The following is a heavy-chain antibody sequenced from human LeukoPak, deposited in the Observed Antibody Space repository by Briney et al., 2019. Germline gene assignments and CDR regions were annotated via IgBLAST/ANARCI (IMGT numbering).Heavy chain of an antibody. CDR3: ARETAWPENTPMILFSYFDY. D-gene: IGHD3/OR15-3a*01. CDR1: GGSISGFH. V-gene: IGHV4-4*07. J-gene: IGHJ4*02. Sequence: PSETLSLTCSVSGGSISGFHWSWIRQTAGKVLEWIGRVSTSGNTFYNPSLESRVTMSADTSGIHFSLNLTSVTAADTAVYYCARETAWPENTPMILFSYFDYWGRGILVTVSS. CDR2: VSTSGNT.